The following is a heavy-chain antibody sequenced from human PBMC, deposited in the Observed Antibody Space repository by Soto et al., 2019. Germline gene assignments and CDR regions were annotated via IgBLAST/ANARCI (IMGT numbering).Heavy chain of an antibody. V-gene: IGHV4-4*07. Sequence: LSLTCTVSDDFISSYYWNWIRQPAGKGLEWIGRVSTNGATNYNPSLESRVTMSVDTSKNQFSLKLTSVTAADTAVYFCARADYEILTGAYAMDVWGQGTTLTVSS. CDR2: VSTNGAT. CDR3: ARADYEILTGAYAMDV. CDR1: DDFISSYY. J-gene: IGHJ6*02. D-gene: IGHD3-9*01.